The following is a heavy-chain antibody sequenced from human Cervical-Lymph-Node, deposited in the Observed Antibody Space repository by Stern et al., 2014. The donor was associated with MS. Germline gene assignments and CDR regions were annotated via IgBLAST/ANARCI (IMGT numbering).Heavy chain of an antibody. CDR3: ARDYEDTSMLFDH. CDR1: GFTFSSYG. CDR2: ISYDGNPK. D-gene: IGHD2-8*01. V-gene: IGHV3-30*03. Sequence: VQLVESGGAVVQPGRSLRLSCAASGFTFSSYGMHWVRQAPGKGLEWVTFISYDGNPKYYAASVKGRFTISRDNSKNTLHLQMNSVTPDDTAIYYCARDYEDTSMLFDHWGQGTLVTVSS. J-gene: IGHJ4*02.